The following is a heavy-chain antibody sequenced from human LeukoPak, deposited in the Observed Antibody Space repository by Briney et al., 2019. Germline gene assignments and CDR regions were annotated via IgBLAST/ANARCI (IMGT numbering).Heavy chain of an antibody. CDR2: IYYSGST. V-gene: IGHV4-59*01. CDR1: GGSISSYY. D-gene: IGHD3-10*01. J-gene: IGHJ5*02. Sequence: SETLSLTCTVSGGSISSYYWSWIRQPPGKGLEWIGYIYYSGSTNYNPSLKSRVTISVDTSKNQFSLKLSSVTAADTAVYYCARVGGMVRGVIRFDPWGQGTLVTVSS. CDR3: ARVGGMVRGVIRFDP.